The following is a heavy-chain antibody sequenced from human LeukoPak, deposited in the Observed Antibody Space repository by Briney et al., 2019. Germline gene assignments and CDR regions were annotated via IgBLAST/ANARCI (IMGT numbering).Heavy chain of an antibody. V-gene: IGHV4-59*08. CDR3: ARFGITVVRGGKYYFDY. CDR2: IYYSGAT. D-gene: IGHD3-10*01. J-gene: IGHJ4*02. CDR1: GGSISKYH. Sequence: AETLSLTCTVSGGSISKYHWRWTRHPPEKALEWVGHIYYSGATKYNPSLKSRITLPVDTSKNQFSLMLSSVTAADTAVYYCARFGITVVRGGKYYFDYWGQGTLVTVSS.